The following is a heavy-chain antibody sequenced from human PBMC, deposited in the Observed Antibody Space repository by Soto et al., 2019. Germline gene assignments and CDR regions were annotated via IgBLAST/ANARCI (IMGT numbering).Heavy chain of an antibody. CDR3: AGAAWIQLWLEDY. J-gene: IGHJ4*02. D-gene: IGHD5-18*01. CDR2: IYYSGST. V-gene: IGHV4-61*01. CDR1: GGSVSSGSYY. Sequence: QVQLQESGPGLVKPSETLSLTCTVSGGSVSSGSYYWSWIRQPPGTGLEWIGYIYYSGSTNYNPSLKSRVTISVDTSKNQFSLKLSSVTAADTAVYYCAGAAWIQLWLEDYWGQGTLVTVSS.